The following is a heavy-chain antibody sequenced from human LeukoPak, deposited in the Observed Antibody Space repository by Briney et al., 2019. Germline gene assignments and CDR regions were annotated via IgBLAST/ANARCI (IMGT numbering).Heavy chain of an antibody. Sequence: GGSLRLSCAASGFTFSSYWMTWVRQAPGKGLEWVANIREDGSEKYYVDSVKGRFTVSRDNAKNSLYLQVNSLRAEDTAVYYCARLNYDFWSGVWEGYYMDVWGKGTTVTDSS. J-gene: IGHJ6*03. CDR2: IREDGSEK. V-gene: IGHV3-7*01. CDR3: ARLNYDFWSGVWEGYYMDV. CDR1: GFTFSSYW. D-gene: IGHD3-3*01.